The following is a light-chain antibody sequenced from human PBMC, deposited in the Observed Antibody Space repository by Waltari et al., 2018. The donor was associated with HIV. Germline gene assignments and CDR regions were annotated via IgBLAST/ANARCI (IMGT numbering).Light chain of an antibody. Sequence: SYVLTKTPSVSVAPGETARITCGGDNIVGKSVHWYQQKAGQAPVLVIYYSNDRPHGIPARFFGFNSGYTATLTISRADAVDEADYYCQVWDYTTAVFGGGTKLTVL. CDR1: NIVGKS. V-gene: IGLV3-21*04. J-gene: IGLJ2*01. CDR3: QVWDYTTAV. CDR2: YSN.